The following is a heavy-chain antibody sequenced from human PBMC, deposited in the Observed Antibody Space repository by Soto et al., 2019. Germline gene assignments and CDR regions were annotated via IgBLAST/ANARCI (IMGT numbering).Heavy chain of an antibody. Sequence: QVQLQESGLGLVKPSQTLSLTCTVSGGSISSGGYYWSWIRQHPGKGLEWIGYTYYSGRTYYNPSRKIRVTRSVDTSKNQCSLKLSSVTSADTAVYYCARELPPYSSSWSNWFDPWGQGTLVTVSS. J-gene: IGHJ5*02. CDR1: GGSISSGGYY. CDR3: ARELPPYSSSWSNWFDP. V-gene: IGHV4-31*03. D-gene: IGHD6-13*01. CDR2: TYYSGRT.